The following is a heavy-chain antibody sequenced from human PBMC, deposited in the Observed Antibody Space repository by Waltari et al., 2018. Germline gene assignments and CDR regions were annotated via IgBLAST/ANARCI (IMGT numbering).Heavy chain of an antibody. CDR3: ATYGQSPRNDQ. D-gene: IGHD2-2*01. Sequence: EVQLLESGGGLEQPGGSLSISCAASGFPFDNFYMTWGRQAPGRGLEWVSAISDSGATTYYADSVKGRFTISRDNYKKMLYLQMSSLRVDDTAVYYCATYGQSPRNDQWGQGTQLTVSS. J-gene: IGHJ1*01. CDR1: GFPFDNFY. CDR2: ISDSGATT. V-gene: IGHV3-23*01.